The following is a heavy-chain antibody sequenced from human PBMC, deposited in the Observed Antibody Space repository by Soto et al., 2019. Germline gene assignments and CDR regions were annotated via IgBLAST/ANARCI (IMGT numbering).Heavy chain of an antibody. CDR3: TRLRVVTAYRLDY. V-gene: IGHV3-49*03. CDR1: GFTFGDYA. D-gene: IGHD2-21*02. J-gene: IGHJ4*02. Sequence: GGSLRLSCTASGFTFGDYAMSWFRQAPGKGLEWVGFIRSKAYGGTTEYAASVKGRFTISRDDSKSIAYLQMNSLKTEDTAVYYCTRLRVVTAYRLDYWGQGTLVTVS. CDR2: IRSKAYGGTT.